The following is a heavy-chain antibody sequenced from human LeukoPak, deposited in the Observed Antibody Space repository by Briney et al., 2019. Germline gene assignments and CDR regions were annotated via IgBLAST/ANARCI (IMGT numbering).Heavy chain of an antibody. J-gene: IGHJ4*02. CDR3: ARASFGPYDSSGFFGY. Sequence: PSETLSLTCTVSGGSISNYYWTWIRQPPGKGLVWIVYIYYSGSTNYNPSLQRRVTMSVETSKNQFSLNLSSVTAADTAVYYCARASFGPYDSSGFFGYWGQGTLVTVSS. D-gene: IGHD3-22*01. V-gene: IGHV4-59*01. CDR1: GGSISNYY. CDR2: IYYSGST.